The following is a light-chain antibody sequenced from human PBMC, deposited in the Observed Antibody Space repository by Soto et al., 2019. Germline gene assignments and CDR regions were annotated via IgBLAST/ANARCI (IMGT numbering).Light chain of an antibody. J-gene: IGKJ1*01. CDR3: QQRRSWPRA. CDR2: DAS. V-gene: IGKV3-11*01. Sequence: EIVLTQSPATLSLSPGERATLSCRASQSVSSYLAWYQQKPGQAPRLLIYDASNRATGIPARFSGSGSGTDFTLNISSLEPEDFAVYYCQQRRSWPRAFGQGTKVEFK. CDR1: QSVSSY.